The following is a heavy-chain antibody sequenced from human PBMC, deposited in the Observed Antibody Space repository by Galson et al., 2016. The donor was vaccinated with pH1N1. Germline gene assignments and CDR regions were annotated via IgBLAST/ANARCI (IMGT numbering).Heavy chain of an antibody. Sequence: SVKVSCKAPGYTFTRHYMHWVRQAPGQGLEWMGIINPITGITTYAQNFQGRVTVTRDTSTSTVQMELSSLRSEDTAVYYCARWFDSSGYYYFDYWGQGSLITVSS. CDR1: GYTFTRHY. CDR2: INPITGIT. CDR3: ARWFDSSGYYYFDY. D-gene: IGHD3-22*01. J-gene: IGHJ4*02. V-gene: IGHV1-46*01.